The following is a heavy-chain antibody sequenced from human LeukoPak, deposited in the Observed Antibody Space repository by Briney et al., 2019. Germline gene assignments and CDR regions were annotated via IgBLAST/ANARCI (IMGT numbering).Heavy chain of an antibody. CDR1: GYTFTGYY. J-gene: IGHJ4*02. CDR2: INPNSGGT. CDR3: ARSPFGYFDY. D-gene: IGHD3-10*01. Sequence: GASVKVSCKASGYTFTGYYIHWVRQAPGQGLEWMGWINPNSGGTNYAQKFQGRVTMTSDTSISTTYMELSRLRSDDTAIYYCARSPFGYFDYWGQRTLVTVSS. V-gene: IGHV1-2*02.